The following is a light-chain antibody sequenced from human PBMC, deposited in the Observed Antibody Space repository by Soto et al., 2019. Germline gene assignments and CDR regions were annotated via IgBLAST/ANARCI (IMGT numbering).Light chain of an antibody. J-gene: IGKJ4*01. V-gene: IGKV3-11*01. CDR2: DAS. CDR1: QSVNSY. Sequence: EIVLTQSPATLSLSPGERATLSCRASQSVNSYLAWYQQRPGQAPRLLIYDASNRATGIPARFSGSGSGTDFTLTISSLEPEDFAVYYCQQRSNWPTFGGGTKVDIK. CDR3: QQRSNWPT.